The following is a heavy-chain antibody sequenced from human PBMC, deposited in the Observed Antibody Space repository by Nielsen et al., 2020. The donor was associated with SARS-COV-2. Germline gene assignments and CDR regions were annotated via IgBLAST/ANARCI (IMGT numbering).Heavy chain of an antibody. Sequence: GGSLRFSCAASGFTFSSYWMSWVRQAPGKGLEWVANIKQDGSEKYYVDSVKGRFTISRDNAKNSLYLQMNSLRAEDTAVYYCARDRGLWFGELFVYWGQGTLVTVSS. D-gene: IGHD3-10*01. CDR1: GFTFSSYW. V-gene: IGHV3-7*01. J-gene: IGHJ4*02. CDR2: IKQDGSEK. CDR3: ARDRGLWFGELFVY.